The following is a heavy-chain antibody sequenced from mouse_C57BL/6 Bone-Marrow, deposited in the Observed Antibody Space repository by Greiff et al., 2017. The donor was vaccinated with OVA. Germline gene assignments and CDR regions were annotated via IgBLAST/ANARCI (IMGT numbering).Heavy chain of an antibody. CDR2: IHPNSGST. J-gene: IGHJ4*01. Sequence: QVQLKQPGAELVKPGASVKLSCKASGYTFTSYWMHWVKQRPGQGLEWIGMIHPNSGSTNYNEKFKSKATLTVDKSSSTAYMQLSSLTSEDSAVYYCARPYGSSYDYAMDYWGQGTSVTVSS. CDR3: ARPYGSSYDYAMDY. CDR1: GYTFTSYW. V-gene: IGHV1-64*01. D-gene: IGHD1-1*01.